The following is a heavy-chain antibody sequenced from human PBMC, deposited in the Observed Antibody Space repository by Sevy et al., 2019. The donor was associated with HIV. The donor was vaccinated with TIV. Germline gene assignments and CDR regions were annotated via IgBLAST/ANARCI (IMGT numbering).Heavy chain of an antibody. V-gene: IGHV3-21*01. J-gene: IGHJ6*04. Sequence: GGSLRLSCTVTGFTFSGFSFSHYSMNWVRQAPGKGLEWVSFISSSSTHIYYADSVTGRFTVSRENTKKSLHLQMNSLRAEDTAVYFCARLLEDTGYNYSRGKYLQFYNMDVWGKGTTVTVSS. CDR1: GFSFSHYS. D-gene: IGHD5-18*01. CDR2: ISSSSTHI. CDR3: ARLLEDTGYNYSRGKYLQFYNMDV.